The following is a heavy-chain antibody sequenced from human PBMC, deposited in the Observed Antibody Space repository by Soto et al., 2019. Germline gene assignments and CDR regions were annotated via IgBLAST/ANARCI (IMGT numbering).Heavy chain of an antibody. J-gene: IGHJ4*02. CDR1: GGSISGYY. CDR2: VYSGNT. Sequence: PSETLSLTCTISGGSISGYYWTWIRQSPGKGLEYIGYVYSGNTNYNPSLNSRVTISVDTSKNQFSLKLSSVTAADTAVYYCGRISSRGDYAYCGQGTLVTVSS. D-gene: IGHD3-16*01. CDR3: GRISSRGDYAY. V-gene: IGHV4-59*08.